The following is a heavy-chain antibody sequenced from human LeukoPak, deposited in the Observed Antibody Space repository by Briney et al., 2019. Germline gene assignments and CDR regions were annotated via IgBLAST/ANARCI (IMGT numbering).Heavy chain of an antibody. Sequence: PSETLSLTCAVSGSSISSSNWWSWLRQPPGKGLEWIGEIYHSGSTNYNPSLRSRVTISVDKSKNQFSLKLSPVTAADTAVYYCARDGYYGDYGGAFDIWGQGTMVTVSS. J-gene: IGHJ3*02. V-gene: IGHV4-4*02. CDR3: ARDGYYGDYGGAFDI. CDR2: IYHSGST. D-gene: IGHD4-17*01. CDR1: GSSISSSNW.